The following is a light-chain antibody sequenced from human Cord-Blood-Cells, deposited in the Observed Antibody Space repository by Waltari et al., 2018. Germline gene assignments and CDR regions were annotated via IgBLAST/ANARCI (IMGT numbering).Light chain of an antibody. CDR3: QQLNSYPRT. V-gene: IGKV1-9*01. Sequence: DIQLTQSPSFLSASVGDRVTITCRASQGISSYLAWYQQKPGKAPTRLIYAASTLQSGVPSRFSGSGSGTEFTLTISSLQPEDFATYYCQQLNSYPRTFGGGTKVDIK. CDR2: AAS. J-gene: IGKJ4*01. CDR1: QGISSY.